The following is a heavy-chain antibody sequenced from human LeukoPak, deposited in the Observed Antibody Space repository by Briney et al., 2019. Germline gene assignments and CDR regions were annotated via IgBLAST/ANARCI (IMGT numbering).Heavy chain of an antibody. J-gene: IGHJ4*02. V-gene: IGHV3-7*01. Sequence: SGGSLRLSCAASGFIFSSYWMSWVRQAPGKGLEWVANIKEDGSEKYYVGSVKGRFTISRDNAKNSLYLQMNNLRAEDTAVYYRVRDGYCSGGTCYSAYGGYWGQGTLVTVSS. D-gene: IGHD2-15*01. CDR3: VRDGYCSGGTCYSAYGGY. CDR1: GFIFSSYW. CDR2: IKEDGSEK.